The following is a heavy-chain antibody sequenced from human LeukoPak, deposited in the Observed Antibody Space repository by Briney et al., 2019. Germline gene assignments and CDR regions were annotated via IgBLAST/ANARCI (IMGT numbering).Heavy chain of an antibody. CDR2: IYSGGST. CDR1: GFTVSSNY. Sequence: GGSLRLSCAASGFTVSSNYMSWVRQAPGKGLEWVSVIYSGGSTYYADSVKGRFTISRDNSKNTLYLQMNSLRAEDTAVYYCAKGEIGITMIVVVWGQGTLVTVSS. CDR3: AKGEIGITMIVVV. D-gene: IGHD3-22*01. V-gene: IGHV3-66*01. J-gene: IGHJ4*02.